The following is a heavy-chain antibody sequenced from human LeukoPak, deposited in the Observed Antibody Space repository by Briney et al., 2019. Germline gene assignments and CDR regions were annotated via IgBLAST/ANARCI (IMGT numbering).Heavy chain of an antibody. V-gene: IGHV1-69*06. Sequence: SVKVSCKASGGTFSSYAISWVRQAPGQGLEWMGGIIPIFGTANYAQKFQGRVTITAVKSTSTAYMELSSLRSEDTAVYYCASALQTSNYYYGMDVWGKGTTVTVSS. CDR3: ASALQTSNYYYGMDV. CDR1: GGTFSSYA. J-gene: IGHJ6*04. CDR2: IIPIFGTA.